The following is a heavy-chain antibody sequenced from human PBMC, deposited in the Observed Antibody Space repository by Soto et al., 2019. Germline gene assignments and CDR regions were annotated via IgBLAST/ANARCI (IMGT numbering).Heavy chain of an antibody. Sequence: ASVKVSCKASGCTFLSFGINWVRQAPGQGLEGMGWISADNGNTNYAQNLQGRVTMTTDTSTTTAYMELRSLRSDDTAVYYCARRAATMTYGMDVWGKGTTVTVSS. J-gene: IGHJ6*04. D-gene: IGHD3-22*01. V-gene: IGHV1-18*01. CDR2: ISADNGNT. CDR3: ARRAATMTYGMDV. CDR1: GCTFLSFG.